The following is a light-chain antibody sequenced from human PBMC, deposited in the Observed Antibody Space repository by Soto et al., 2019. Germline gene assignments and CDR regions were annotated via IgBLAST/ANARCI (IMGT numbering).Light chain of an antibody. CDR2: GAS. J-gene: IGKJ5*01. CDR3: QHYDSLPMT. V-gene: IGKV3-20*01. Sequence: EIEFPQSPGTLSLSPGERATLSCRASQSVSSSYLAWYQQKPGQPPRLLIYGASSRATGIPDRFSGSGSGTDFTLTISRLEPEDFAVFYCQHYDSLPMTFGQGTRLEIK. CDR1: QSVSSSY.